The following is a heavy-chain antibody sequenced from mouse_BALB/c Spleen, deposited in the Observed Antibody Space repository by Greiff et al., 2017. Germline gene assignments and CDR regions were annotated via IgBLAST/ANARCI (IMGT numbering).Heavy chain of an antibody. CDR2: ISNLAYSI. J-gene: IGHJ2*01. D-gene: IGHD2-1*01. Sequence: EVKLMESGGGLVQPGGSRKLSCAASGFTFSDYGMAWVRQAPGKGPEWVAFISNLAYSIYYADTVTGRFTISRENGKNTLYLEMSSLRSEDTAMYYCARDGNNYFDYWGQGTTLTVSS. V-gene: IGHV5-15*02. CDR1: GFTFSDYG. CDR3: ARDGNNYFDY.